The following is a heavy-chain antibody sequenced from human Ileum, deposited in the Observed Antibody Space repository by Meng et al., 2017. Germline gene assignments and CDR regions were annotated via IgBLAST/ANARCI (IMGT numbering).Heavy chain of an antibody. J-gene: IGHJ4*02. CDR2: TNYRSRWYN. V-gene: IGHV6-1*01. Sequence: HVQLQQSGPGLVKPSQTLSLTCAISGDSVSSDTGARNWIRQSPSRGLEWLGRTNYRSRWYNNYAVSVKSRITINPDTSKNQFSLQLNSVTPDDTAVYYCAGKDWGEGLDFWDQGTLVTVSS. CDR3: AGKDWGEGLDF. D-gene: IGHD7-27*01. CDR1: GDSVSSDTGA.